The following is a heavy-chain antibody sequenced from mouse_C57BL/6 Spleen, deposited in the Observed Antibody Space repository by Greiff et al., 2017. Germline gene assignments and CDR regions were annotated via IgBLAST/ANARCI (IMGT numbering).Heavy chain of an antibody. Sequence: VQLQQSGAELVKPGASVKLSCKASGYTFTSYWMQWVKQRPGQGLEWIGEIDPSDSYTNYNQKFKGKATLTVDTSSSTAYMQLSSLTSEDSAVYYCARRGYDYDYAMDYWGQGTSVTVSS. CDR2: IDPSDSYT. V-gene: IGHV1-50*01. D-gene: IGHD2-4*01. CDR3: ARRGYDYDYAMDY. J-gene: IGHJ4*01. CDR1: GYTFTSYW.